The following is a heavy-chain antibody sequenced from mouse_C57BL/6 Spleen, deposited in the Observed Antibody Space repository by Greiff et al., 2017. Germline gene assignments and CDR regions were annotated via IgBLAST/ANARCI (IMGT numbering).Heavy chain of an antibody. D-gene: IGHD2-4*01. J-gene: IGHJ2*01. CDR1: GFTFSSYA. Sequence: EVKLVESGEGLVKPGGSLKLSCAASGFTFSSYAMSWVRQTPEKRLEWVAYISSGGDYIYYADTVKGRFTISRDNARNTLYLQMSSLKSEDTAMYYCTRYDYKYYFDYWGQGTTLTVSS. CDR2: ISSGGDYI. V-gene: IGHV5-9-1*02. CDR3: TRYDYKYYFDY.